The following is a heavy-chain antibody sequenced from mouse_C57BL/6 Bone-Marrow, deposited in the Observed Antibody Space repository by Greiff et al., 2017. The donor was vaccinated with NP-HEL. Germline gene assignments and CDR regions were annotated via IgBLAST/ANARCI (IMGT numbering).Heavy chain of an antibody. CDR3: AREDYYGSSHSLFDY. D-gene: IGHD1-1*01. V-gene: IGHV5-16*01. Sequence: EVKVVESEGGLVQPGSSMKLSCTASGFTFSDYYMAWVRQVPEKGLEWVANINYDGSSTYYLDSLKSRFIISRDNAKNILYLQMSSLKSEDTATYYCAREDYYGSSHSLFDYWGQGTTLTVSS. CDR2: INYDGSST. J-gene: IGHJ2*01. CDR1: GFTFSDYY.